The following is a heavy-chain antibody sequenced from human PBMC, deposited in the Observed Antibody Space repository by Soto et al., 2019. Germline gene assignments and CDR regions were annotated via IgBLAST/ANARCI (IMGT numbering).Heavy chain of an antibody. CDR2: ISYDGSNK. Sequence: QVQLVESGGGVVQPGRSLRLSCAASGFTFSSYAMHWVRQAPGKGLEWVAVISYDGSNKYYADSVKGRFTISRDNSKNTLYLQMNSLRAEDTAVYYCARRNDFWTPYGMDVWGQGTTVTVSS. CDR1: GFTFSSYA. D-gene: IGHD3-3*01. CDR3: ARRNDFWTPYGMDV. J-gene: IGHJ6*02. V-gene: IGHV3-30-3*01.